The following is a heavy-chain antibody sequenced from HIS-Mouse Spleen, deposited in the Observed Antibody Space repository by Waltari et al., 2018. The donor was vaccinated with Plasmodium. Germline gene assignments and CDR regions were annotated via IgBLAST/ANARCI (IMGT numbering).Heavy chain of an antibody. CDR1: GYSIRSGYY. D-gene: IGHD6-6*01. J-gene: IGHJ6*02. CDR2: NYHSGST. CDR3: ARADSSIVARHYYYYGMDV. Sequence: QVQLQESGPGLVKHSETLSLTCTVSGYSIRSGYYWGWLRQPPGRGLEWIGSNYHSGSTSYNPALKSVVNISVDTSKNQFSLKLSSVTAADTAVDYCARADSSIVARHYYYYGMDVWGQGTTVTVSS. V-gene: IGHV4-38-2*02.